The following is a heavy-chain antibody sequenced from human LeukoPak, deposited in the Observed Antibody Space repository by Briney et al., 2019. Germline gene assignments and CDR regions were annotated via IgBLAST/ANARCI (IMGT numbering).Heavy chain of an antibody. D-gene: IGHD3-9*01. V-gene: IGHV1-2*02. CDR2: INPNSGGT. J-gene: IGHJ4*02. CDR3: ARECLLRYSQGGFDS. Sequence: ASVKVSCKASGYTFTGYYMHWVRQAPGQGLEWMGWINPNSGGTNYAQKFQGRVTMTRDTSIRTAYMELSRLRSDDTAVYYCARECLLRYSQGGFDSWGQGTLVTVSS. CDR1: GYTFTGYY.